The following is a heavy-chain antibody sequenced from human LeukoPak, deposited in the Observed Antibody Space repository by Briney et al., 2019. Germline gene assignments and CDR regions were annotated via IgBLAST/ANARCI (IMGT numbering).Heavy chain of an antibody. CDR3: ARYQPLAYFDL. J-gene: IGHJ2*01. CDR1: GYTFTNYR. CDR2: IIPIFGTA. Sequence: SAKVARKASGYTFTNYRISWLRQAPGQGLEWMGGIIPIFGTANYAQKFHGRVRITADKSTNTAYMELSRMSSEDTAVYYCARYQPLAYFDLWGRGTLVTVSS. V-gene: IGHV1-69*06.